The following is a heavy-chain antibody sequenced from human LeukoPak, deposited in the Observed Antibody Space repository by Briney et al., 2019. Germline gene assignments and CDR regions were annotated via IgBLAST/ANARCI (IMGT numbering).Heavy chain of an antibody. CDR2: IGGSGGRT. Sequence: GGSLRLSCAASGFTFSSYVMNWVRQPPGKGLEWVSSIGGSGGRTNYVDSVKGRFTISRDNSKNTLYLQMNSLRVEDTAVYYCAKGGGDDFWSGYRPFDPWGQGTLVTVSS. CDR3: AKGGGDDFWSGYRPFDP. J-gene: IGHJ5*02. CDR1: GFTFSSYV. V-gene: IGHV3-23*01. D-gene: IGHD3-3*01.